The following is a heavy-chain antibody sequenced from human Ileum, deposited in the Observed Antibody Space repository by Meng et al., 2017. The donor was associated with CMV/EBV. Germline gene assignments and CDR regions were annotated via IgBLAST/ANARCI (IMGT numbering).Heavy chain of an antibody. V-gene: IGHV3-11*01. CDR3: ARGGERALVKYSSSSSYYYFGMDV. CDR2: ISTSGSTV. J-gene: IGHJ6*02. D-gene: IGHD6-6*01. Sequence: MSWIRQGPGKGPEWVSYISTSGSTVYYADSVKGRFTISRDNAKNSLDLQMNTLRAEDTAVYYCARGGERALVKYSSSSSYYYFGMDVWGQGTMVTVSS.